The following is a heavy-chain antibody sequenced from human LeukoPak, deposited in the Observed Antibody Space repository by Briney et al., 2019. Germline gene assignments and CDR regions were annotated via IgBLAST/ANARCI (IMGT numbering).Heavy chain of an antibody. CDR2: INPNSGGT. V-gene: IGHV1-2*02. Sequence: ASVKVSCKASGYTFTGYYMHWVRQAPGQGLEWMGWINPNSGGTNYAQKFQGRATMTRDTSISTAYMELSRLRSDDTAVYYCAGRWAGSGSLDYWGQGTLVTVSS. D-gene: IGHD3-10*01. CDR1: GYTFTGYY. CDR3: AGRWAGSGSLDY. J-gene: IGHJ4*02.